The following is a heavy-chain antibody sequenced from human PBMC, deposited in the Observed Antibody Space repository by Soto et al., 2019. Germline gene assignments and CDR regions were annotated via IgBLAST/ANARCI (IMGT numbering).Heavy chain of an antibody. D-gene: IGHD6-13*01. V-gene: IGHV5-51*07. Sequence: PGESLKIYCQGSGYSLTSYWLCWVHQMPGKGLEWMGIIYPGDSDTRYSPSFQGQVTISADKSISTAYLQWSSLKASDTAMYYCARHEAAAGLTYWGQGTLVTVSS. CDR1: GYSLTSYW. CDR3: ARHEAAAGLTY. CDR2: IYPGDSDT. J-gene: IGHJ4*02.